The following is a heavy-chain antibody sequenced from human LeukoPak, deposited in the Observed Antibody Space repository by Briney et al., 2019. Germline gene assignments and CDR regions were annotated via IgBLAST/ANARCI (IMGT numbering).Heavy chain of an antibody. J-gene: IGHJ4*02. D-gene: IGHD2-15*01. CDR3: ASRVVVAASGY. CDR1: GAXISSIYC. V-gene: IGHV4-4*02. CDR2: IYHSGST. Sequence: SETLSLTCSVSGAXISSIYCWSWVRQPPGKGLEWIGEIYHSGSTNYNPSLRSRVTIAVDKSKNQFSLNLSSVTAADTAVYYCASRVVVAASGYWGQGTLVTVSS.